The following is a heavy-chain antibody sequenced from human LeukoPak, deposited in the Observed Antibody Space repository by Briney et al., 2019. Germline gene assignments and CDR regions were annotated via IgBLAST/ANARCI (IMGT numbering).Heavy chain of an antibody. V-gene: IGHV3-74*01. CDR1: GFTFSSYW. CDR3: AKDIHDSSGYSPCY. D-gene: IGHD3-22*01. J-gene: IGHJ4*02. CDR2: INSDGSST. Sequence: GGSLRLSCAASGFTFSSYWMHWVRQAPGKGLVWVSRINSDGSSTSYADSVKGRFTISRDNAKNTLYLQMNSLRAEDTAVYYCAKDIHDSSGYSPCYWGQGTLVTVSS.